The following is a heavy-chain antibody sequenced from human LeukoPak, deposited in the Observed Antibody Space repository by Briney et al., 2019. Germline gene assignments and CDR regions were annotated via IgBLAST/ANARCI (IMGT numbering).Heavy chain of an antibody. CDR3: AKLRTWLGSSDNWFDP. CDR2: ISGSGGST. J-gene: IGHJ5*02. V-gene: IGHV3-23*01. D-gene: IGHD6-19*01. CDR1: GFTFSSYA. Sequence: GGSLRLSCAASGFTFSSYAMSGVRQAPGKGLEWVSAISGSGGSTYYADSVKGRFTISRDNSKNTLYLQMNSLRAEDTAVYYCAKLRTWLGSSDNWFDPWGQGTLVTVSS.